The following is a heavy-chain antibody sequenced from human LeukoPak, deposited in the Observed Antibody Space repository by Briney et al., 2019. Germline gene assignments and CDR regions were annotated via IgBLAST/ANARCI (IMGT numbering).Heavy chain of an antibody. CDR2: IYYSGST. D-gene: IGHD4-17*01. CDR3: ARVGYGDYVHWFDP. Sequence: KPSETLSLTCTVSGGSISSYYWSWIRQTPGKGLEWIGDIYYSGSTNYNPSLKSRVTISVDTSKNQFSLKLSSVTAADTAVYYCARVGYGDYVHWFDPWGQGTLVTVSS. CDR1: GGSISSYY. J-gene: IGHJ5*02. V-gene: IGHV4-59*12.